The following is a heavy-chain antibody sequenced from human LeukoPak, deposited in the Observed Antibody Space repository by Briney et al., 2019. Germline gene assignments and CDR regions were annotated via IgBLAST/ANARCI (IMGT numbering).Heavy chain of an antibody. J-gene: IGHJ4*02. Sequence: GESLKISCRGSGYSFTTYWIAWVRQMPGKGLEWMGIIYPSDSDTKYSPSFQGQVTTSADKSINTAYLQWSSLRASDTAMYYCARDVGLSRSINFDSSGQGTLLTVSS. CDR1: GYSFTTYW. V-gene: IGHV5-51*01. CDR2: IYPSDSDT. CDR3: ARDVGLSRSINFDS. D-gene: IGHD1-26*01.